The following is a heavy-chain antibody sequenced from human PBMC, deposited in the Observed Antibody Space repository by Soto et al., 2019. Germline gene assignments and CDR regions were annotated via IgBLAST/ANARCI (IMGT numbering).Heavy chain of an antibody. D-gene: IGHD6-19*01. CDR1: GFMFTNHG. CDR3: ARHAVHSSGFTDY. CDR2: IWSDGNKR. Sequence: GSLRLSCAASGFMFTNHGMHWVRQAPGKELEWVAVIWSDGNKRYYADSVKGRFTVSRDTSNNTLYLQMNNLRAEDTAVYYCARHAVHSSGFTDYWGQGTLVTVSS. J-gene: IGHJ4*02. V-gene: IGHV3-33*01.